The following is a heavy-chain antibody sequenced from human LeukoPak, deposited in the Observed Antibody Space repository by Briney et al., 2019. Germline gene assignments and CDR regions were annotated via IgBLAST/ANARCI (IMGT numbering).Heavy chain of an antibody. CDR3: ARDGGTMIVVANPAMLGYFDY. D-gene: IGHD3-22*01. J-gene: IGHJ4*02. CDR2: INPSGGST. V-gene: IGHV1-46*01. CDR1: GYTFTSYY. Sequence: ASVKVSCKASGYTFTSYYMHWVRQAPGQRLEWMGIINPSGGSTSYAQKFQGRVTMTRDMSTSTVYMELSSLRSEDTAVYYCARDGGTMIVVANPAMLGYFDYWGQGTLVTVSS.